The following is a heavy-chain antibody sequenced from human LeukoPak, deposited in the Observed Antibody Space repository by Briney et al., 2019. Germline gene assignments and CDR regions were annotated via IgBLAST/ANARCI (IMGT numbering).Heavy chain of an antibody. CDR2: INHSGST. V-gene: IGHV4-34*01. Sequence: PSETLSLTCAVYGGSFSGYYWSWIRQPPGKGLEWIGEINHSGSTNYNPSLKSRVTISVDTSKNQFSLKLSSVTAADTAVYYCARFRVDIVVVAAAGDHDAFDIWGQGTMVTVSS. D-gene: IGHD2-2*01. CDR3: ARFRVDIVVVAAAGDHDAFDI. J-gene: IGHJ3*02. CDR1: GGSFSGYY.